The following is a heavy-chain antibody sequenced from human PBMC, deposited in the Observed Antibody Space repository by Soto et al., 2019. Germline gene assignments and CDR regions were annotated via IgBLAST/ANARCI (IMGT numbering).Heavy chain of an antibody. CDR3: ARLGNHDYSNYEYYYYGMDV. J-gene: IGHJ6*02. D-gene: IGHD4-4*01. V-gene: IGHV5-51*01. CDR2: IHPRDSDT. CDR1: GYDFSTYY. Sequence: GESLKISCKGSGYDFSTYYIGWVRQMPGKGLEWLGLIHPRDSDTRYSPSFQGQVTISVDQSINTAYLQWSSLKASDTAMYYCARLGNHDYSNYEYYYYGMDVWGQGTTVTVSS.